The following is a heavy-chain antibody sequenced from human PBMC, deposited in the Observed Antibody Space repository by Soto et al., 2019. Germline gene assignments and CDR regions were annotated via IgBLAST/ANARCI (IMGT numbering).Heavy chain of an antibody. Sequence: SLRLSCAASGFTFSSYAMSWVRQAPGKGLEWVSGISWNSGSIGYADSVKGRFTISRDNAKNSLYLQMNSLRAEDTALYYCAKDKRLAGSGTTVFDYWGQGTLVTVSS. CDR1: GFTFSSYA. CDR3: AKDKRLAGSGTTVFDY. D-gene: IGHD1-1*01. J-gene: IGHJ4*02. CDR2: ISWNSGSI. V-gene: IGHV3-9*01.